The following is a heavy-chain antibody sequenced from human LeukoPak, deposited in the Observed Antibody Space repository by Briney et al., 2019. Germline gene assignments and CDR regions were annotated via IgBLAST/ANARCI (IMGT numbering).Heavy chain of an antibody. CDR1: EFSVGSNY. Sequence: GSLRLSCAASEFSVGSNYMTWVRQPPGKWLECIGSIYYSVTTYYNPSLKSRVTISAHTSKNQFSLKLSSVPAADTAIYYCARSIDLHTYGSGSYYNNWGQGTLVTVSS. CDR2: IYYSVTT. J-gene: IGHJ4*02. D-gene: IGHD3-10*01. CDR3: ARSIDLHTYGSGSYYNN. V-gene: IGHV4-39*01.